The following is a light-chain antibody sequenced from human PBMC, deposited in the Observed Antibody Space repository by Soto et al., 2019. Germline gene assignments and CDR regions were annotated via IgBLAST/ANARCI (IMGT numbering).Light chain of an antibody. CDR2: KAS. CDR3: QQYNSYSWT. V-gene: IGKV1-5*03. CDR1: QTISSW. J-gene: IGKJ1*01. Sequence: DIQMTQSPSTLSGSVGDRVTITCRASQTISSWLAWYQQKPGKAPKLLIYKASTLKSGVPSRFSGSGSGTDFTLTISSLRPEDFATYYCQQYNSYSWTFGQGTKVDIK.